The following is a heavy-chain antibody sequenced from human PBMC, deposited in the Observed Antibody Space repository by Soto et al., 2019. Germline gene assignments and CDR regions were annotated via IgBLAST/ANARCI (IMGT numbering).Heavy chain of an antibody. V-gene: IGHV4-34*01. D-gene: IGHD3-22*01. Sequence: SETLSLTCAVYGGSFSGYYWSWIRQPPGKGLEWIGEINHSGSTNYNPSLKSRVTISVDTSKNQFSLKLSSVTAADTAVYYCARGLAVTTYYYDSSGYYYWGQGTLVTVSS. CDR1: GGSFSGYY. CDR2: INHSGST. J-gene: IGHJ4*02. CDR3: ARGLAVTTYYYDSSGYYY.